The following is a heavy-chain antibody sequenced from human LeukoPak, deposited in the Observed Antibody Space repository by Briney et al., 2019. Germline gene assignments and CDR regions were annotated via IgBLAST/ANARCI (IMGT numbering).Heavy chain of an antibody. CDR1: GGSISSGGYS. CDR2: IYHSGST. V-gene: IGHV4-30-2*01. D-gene: IGHD3-22*01. J-gene: IGHJ4*02. CDR3: ARHHYYDSSGLFDY. Sequence: SETLSLTCAVSGGSISSGGYSWSWIRQPPGKGLEWIGYIYHSGSTYYNPSLKSRVTISVDTSKNQFSLKLSSVTAADTAVYYCARHHYYDSSGLFDYWGQGTLVTVSS.